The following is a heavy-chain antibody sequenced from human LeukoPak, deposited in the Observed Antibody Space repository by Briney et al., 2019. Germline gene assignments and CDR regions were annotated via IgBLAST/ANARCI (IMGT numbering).Heavy chain of an antibody. CDR2: IYYSGST. D-gene: IGHD3-22*01. CDR3: ARGGDYYDSSRLTDYHYYMNV. CDR1: GGSISSYY. V-gene: IGHV4-59*08. J-gene: IGHJ6*03. Sequence: KPSETLSLTCTVSGGSISSYYWSWIRQPPGKGLEWIGYIYYSGSTNYNPSLKSRVTISVDTSKNQFSLKLSFVTAADTAVYYCARGGDYYDSSRLTDYHYYMNVWGKGTTVTVSS.